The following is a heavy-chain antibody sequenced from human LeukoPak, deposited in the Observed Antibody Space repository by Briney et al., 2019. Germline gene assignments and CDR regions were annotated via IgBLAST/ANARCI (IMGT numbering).Heavy chain of an antibody. J-gene: IGHJ6*02. CDR2: ISSSSSFI. CDR3: ARGGYDYVWGTYFYYYYGMDV. D-gene: IGHD3-16*01. Sequence: GGSLRLSCAASGFTFSSYSMNWVRQAPGRGLEWVSSISSSSSFIYYADSVKGRFTISRDNAKNSLCQQINALRAEDTAVYFCARGGYDYVWGTYFYYYYGMDVWGQGTTVTVSS. V-gene: IGHV3-21*01. CDR1: GFTFSSYS.